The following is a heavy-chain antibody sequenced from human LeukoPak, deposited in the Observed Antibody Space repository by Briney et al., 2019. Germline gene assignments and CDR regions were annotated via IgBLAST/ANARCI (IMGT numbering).Heavy chain of an antibody. Sequence: SETLSLTCTVSGGSISSSSYYWGWIRQPPGKGLERIGSIYYSGSTYYNPSLKSRVTISVDTSKNQFSLKLSSVTAADTAVYYCARVGYYGSGSYYPFDYWGQGTLVTVSS. CDR3: ARVGYYGSGSYYPFDY. CDR2: IYYSGST. V-gene: IGHV4-39*07. D-gene: IGHD3-10*01. J-gene: IGHJ4*02. CDR1: GGSISSSSYY.